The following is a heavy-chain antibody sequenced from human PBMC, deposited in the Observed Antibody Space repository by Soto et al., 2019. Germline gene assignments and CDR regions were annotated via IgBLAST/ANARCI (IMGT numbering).Heavy chain of an antibody. D-gene: IGHD4-17*01. Sequence: ASVKVSCKASGYTFTGYYMHWVRQAPGQGLEWMGWINPNSGGTNYARKFQGWVTMTRDTSISTAYMELSRLRSDDTAVYYCARVGMTTVNYYYGMDVWGQGTTVTVSS. CDR1: GYTFTGYY. CDR2: INPNSGGT. CDR3: ARVGMTTVNYYYGMDV. V-gene: IGHV1-2*04. J-gene: IGHJ6*02.